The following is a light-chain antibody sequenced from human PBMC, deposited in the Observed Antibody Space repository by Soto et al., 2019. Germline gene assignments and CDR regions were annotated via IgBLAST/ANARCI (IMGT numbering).Light chain of an antibody. CDR3: GTWDRSRSAV. J-gene: IGLJ2*01. V-gene: IGLV1-51*01. Sequence: QSVLSPPPSVSAAPGQRVTISFSGSRSNIGINYVSWYKQLLGTAPNLLLYDNNQRPSVIPARLSGCNSGTSATLGITGLQTGDEAGYDCGTWDRSRSAVFGVGTKLTVL. CDR1: RSNIGINY. CDR2: DNN.